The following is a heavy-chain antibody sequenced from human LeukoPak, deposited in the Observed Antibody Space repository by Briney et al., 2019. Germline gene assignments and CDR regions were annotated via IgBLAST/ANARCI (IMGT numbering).Heavy chain of an antibody. V-gene: IGHV1-2*04. J-gene: IGHJ3*02. Sequence: ASVKVSCKAPGYTFTGYYMHWVRQAPGQGLEWMGWINPNSGGTNYAQKFQGWVTMTRDTSISTAYMELSRLRSDDTAVYYCARESLGRYFDQIYPRDAFDIWGQGTMVTVSS. CDR1: GYTFTGYY. CDR3: ARESLGRYFDQIYPRDAFDI. CDR2: INPNSGGT. D-gene: IGHD3-9*01.